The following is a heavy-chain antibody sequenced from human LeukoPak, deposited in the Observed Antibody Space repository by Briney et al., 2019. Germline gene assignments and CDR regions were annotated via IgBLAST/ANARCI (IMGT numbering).Heavy chain of an antibody. V-gene: IGHV3-9*01. J-gene: IGHJ5*02. D-gene: IGHD3-10*01. CDR2: ISWNSGSI. CDR1: GFTFDDYA. CDR3: AKSRTRFGELNNNWFDP. Sequence: GGSLRLSCAASGFTFDDYAMHWVRQAPGKGLEWVSGISWNSGSIGYADSVKGRFTISRDNAKNSLYLQMNSLRAEDTALYYCAKSRTRFGELNNNWFDPWGQGTLVTVSS.